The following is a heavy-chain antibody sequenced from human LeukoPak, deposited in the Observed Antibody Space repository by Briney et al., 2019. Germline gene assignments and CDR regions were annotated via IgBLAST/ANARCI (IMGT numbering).Heavy chain of an antibody. J-gene: IGHJ3*01. CDR3: ARENDGFDL. Sequence: GGSLRLSCAVSGFTFNSYWMSWVRQAPGKGLEWVANIKEDGSEKYYVDSVKGRFTISRDNAKNSLYLQMNSLRAEDTAVYYCARENDGFDLWGQGTMVTVSS. V-gene: IGHV3-7*04. CDR2: IKEDGSEK. CDR1: GFTFNSYW.